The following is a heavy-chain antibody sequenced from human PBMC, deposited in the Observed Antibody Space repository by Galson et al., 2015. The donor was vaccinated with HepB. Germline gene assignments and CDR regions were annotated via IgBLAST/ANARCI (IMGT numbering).Heavy chain of an antibody. CDR2: INSDESST. CDR3: ARGRESGWQYTLGY. CDR1: GFTFSSYW. J-gene: IGHJ4*02. V-gene: IGHV3-74*03. Sequence: SLRLSCAASGFTFSSYWMHWVRQGPGKGLVWVSRINSDESSTTYADSVKGRFTISRDNAKNTVYLQMNSLRAEDTAVYYCARGRESGWQYTLGYWGQGTLVSVSS. D-gene: IGHD3-16*01.